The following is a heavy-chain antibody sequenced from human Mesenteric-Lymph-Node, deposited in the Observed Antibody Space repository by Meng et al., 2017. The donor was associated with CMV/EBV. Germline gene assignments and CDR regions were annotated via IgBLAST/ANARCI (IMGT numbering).Heavy chain of an antibody. V-gene: IGHV3-23*01. CDR1: GFTFSSYW. J-gene: IGHJ3*02. CDR2: ISDSGGST. D-gene: IGHD2-2*01. CDR3: AKDRHIVIVPAARAGAFDI. Sequence: GESLKISCAASGFTFSSYWMSWVRQAPGKGLEWVSSISDSGGSTYNADSVKGRFTISRDKSKNTLYLQMNSLRVEDTAVYYCAKDRHIVIVPAARAGAFDIWGQGTMVTVSS.